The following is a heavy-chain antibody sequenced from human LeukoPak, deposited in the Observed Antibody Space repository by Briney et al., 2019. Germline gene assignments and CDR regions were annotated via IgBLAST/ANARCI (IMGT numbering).Heavy chain of an antibody. CDR3: ARVSTMIVMGGWFDP. Sequence: SETLSLTCTVSGGSISSYYWSWIRQPAGKGLEWIGRIYTSGSTNYNPSLKSRVTMSVDTSKNQFSLKLSSVTAADTAVYYSARVSTMIVMGGWFDPWGQGTLVTVSS. D-gene: IGHD3-22*01. V-gene: IGHV4-4*07. CDR2: IYTSGST. CDR1: GGSISSYY. J-gene: IGHJ5*02.